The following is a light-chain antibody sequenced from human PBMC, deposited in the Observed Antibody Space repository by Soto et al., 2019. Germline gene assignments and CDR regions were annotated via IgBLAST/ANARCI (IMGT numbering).Light chain of an antibody. CDR3: QQYNNYPRT. Sequence: DIQMTQSPSTLSASIGDRVTITCRASESIRTWLAWYQHKPGKAPKFLIYDASSLESGVPSRFSGSGSGTEFTLTISNLQPEDFATYFCQQYNNYPRTFGQGTKVEIK. CDR2: DAS. CDR1: ESIRTW. V-gene: IGKV1-5*01. J-gene: IGKJ1*01.